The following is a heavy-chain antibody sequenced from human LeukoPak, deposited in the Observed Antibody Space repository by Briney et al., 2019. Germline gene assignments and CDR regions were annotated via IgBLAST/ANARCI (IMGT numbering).Heavy chain of an antibody. Sequence: ASVKVSCKASGYTFTGSYMHWVRQAPGHGREWMGWINPNSGGTNYEQKFQGRVAMTRDTSISTAYMELSRLRSDDTAVYYCATLPGYCSGGSCYPYYYYGMDVWGQGTTVTVSS. CDR2: INPNSGGT. D-gene: IGHD2-15*01. CDR1: GYTFTGSY. V-gene: IGHV1-2*02. J-gene: IGHJ6*02. CDR3: ATLPGYCSGGSCYPYYYYGMDV.